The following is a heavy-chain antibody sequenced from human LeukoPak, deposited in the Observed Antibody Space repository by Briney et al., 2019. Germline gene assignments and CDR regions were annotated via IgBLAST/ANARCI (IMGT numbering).Heavy chain of an antibody. D-gene: IGHD3-3*01. V-gene: IGHV3-48*01. J-gene: IGHJ4*02. CDR1: GFTFSSYA. CDR2: ISSSSSTI. Sequence: PGGSLRLSCAASGFTFSSYAMSWVRQAPGKGLEWVSYISSSSSTIYYADSVKGRFTISRDNAKNSLYLQMNSLRAEDTAVYYCARYTYYDFWSGPDYWGQGTLVTVSS. CDR3: ARYTYYDFWSGPDY.